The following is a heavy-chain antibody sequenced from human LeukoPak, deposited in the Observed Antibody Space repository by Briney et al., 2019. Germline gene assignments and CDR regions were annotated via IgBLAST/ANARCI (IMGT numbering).Heavy chain of an antibody. V-gene: IGHV3-74*01. Sequence: GGSLRLSCAASGFTFSAYWMHWVRQVPGKGLVWVSRTNNDGTATFFADSVKGRFTISRDNSKNTLYLQMNSLRAEDTAVYYCAKGSYGGNSLEGPGNWFDPWGQGTLVTVSS. CDR1: GFTFSAYW. D-gene: IGHD4-23*01. CDR3: AKGSYGGNSLEGPGNWFDP. CDR2: TNNDGTAT. J-gene: IGHJ5*02.